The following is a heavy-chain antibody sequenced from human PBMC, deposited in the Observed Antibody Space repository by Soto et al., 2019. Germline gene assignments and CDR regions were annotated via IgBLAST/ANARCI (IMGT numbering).Heavy chain of an antibody. CDR3: TRGRPLPSMNTGDEPLDI. Sequence: QVQLVESGGGVVQPGTSLTLSCAASGFTFSNYAMHWVRQAPGKGLEWVAAMSFDGTRYYADPVKGRSTISRDSARNTVFLQTSGLRVDDTALYYCTRGRPLPSMNTGDEPLDIWGQGTMVTVSS. V-gene: IGHV3-30*03. J-gene: IGHJ3*02. CDR1: GFTFSNYA. D-gene: IGHD3-16*01. CDR2: MSFDGTR.